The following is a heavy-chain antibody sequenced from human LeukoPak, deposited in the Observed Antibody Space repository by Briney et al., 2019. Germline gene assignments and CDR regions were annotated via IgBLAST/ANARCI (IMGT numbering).Heavy chain of an antibody. V-gene: IGHV3-48*02. Sequence: GGSLRPSCAASGFTFSSYSMNWVRQAPGKGLEWVSYISSSSTIYYADSVKGRFTISRDNAKNSLYLQVNSLRDEDTAVYYCARVGYWGQGTLVTVSS. CDR3: ARVGY. J-gene: IGHJ4*02. CDR1: GFTFSSYS. CDR2: ISSSSTI.